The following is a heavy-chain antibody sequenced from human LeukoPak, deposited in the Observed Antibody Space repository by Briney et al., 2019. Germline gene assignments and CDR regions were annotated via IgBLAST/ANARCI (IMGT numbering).Heavy chain of an antibody. V-gene: IGHV3-74*01. CDR1: GFTFSSYW. CDR3: ARGGGGYYVSY. Sequence: GGSLRLSCAASGFTFSSYWMHWVRQAPGKGLVWVSRINSDGSSTSYADSVKGRFTISRDNAKNSLYMQMNSLRAEDTAVYYCARGGGGYYVSYWGQGTLVTVSS. CDR2: INSDGSST. D-gene: IGHD3-10*02. J-gene: IGHJ4*02.